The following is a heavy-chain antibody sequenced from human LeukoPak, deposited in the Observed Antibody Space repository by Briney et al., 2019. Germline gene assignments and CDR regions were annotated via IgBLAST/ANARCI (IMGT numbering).Heavy chain of an antibody. CDR3: ARGSRTRGTMVRGVGYGMDV. V-gene: IGHV1-46*01. J-gene: IGHJ6*02. CDR2: INPSGGST. CDR1: GYTFTSYY. Sequence: ASVKVSCKASGYTFTSYYMHWVRQAPGQGLEWMGIINPSGGSTSYAQKFQGRVTMTRNTSISTAYMELSSLRSEDTAVYYCARGSRTRGTMVRGVGYGMDVWGQGTTVTVSS. D-gene: IGHD3-10*01.